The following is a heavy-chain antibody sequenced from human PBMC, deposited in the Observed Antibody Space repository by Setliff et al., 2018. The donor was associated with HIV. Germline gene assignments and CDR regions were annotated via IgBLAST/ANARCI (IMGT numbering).Heavy chain of an antibody. V-gene: IGHV3-30*02. CDR3: AKDGTDYSDSSGYYFDY. CDR2: IRYDDTYK. Sequence: GGSLRLSCAASGFTFSSYWMIWVRQAPGKGLEWVAFIRYDDTYKYYADSVKGRFTISRDNSKNTLYLQMNRLRAEDTAVYYCAKDGTDYSDSSGYYFDYWGQGTLVTVSS. J-gene: IGHJ4*02. CDR1: GFTFSSYW. D-gene: IGHD3-22*01.